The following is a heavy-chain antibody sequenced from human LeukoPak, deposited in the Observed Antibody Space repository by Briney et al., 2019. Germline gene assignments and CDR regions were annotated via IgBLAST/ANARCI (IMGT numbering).Heavy chain of an antibody. J-gene: IGHJ4*01. V-gene: IGHV3-9*01. CDR1: GFTFDDYA. Sequence: GGSLRLSCAASGFTFDDYAMHWVRQAPGKGLEWVSGISWNSGSTGYADSVKGRFTISRDNAKNSLYLQMNSLRAEDTAVYYCARDTLGEGDDSDYAVYYFDYWGHGTLVTVSS. CDR2: ISWNSGST. D-gene: IGHD5-12*01. CDR3: ARDTLGEGDDSDYAVYYFDY.